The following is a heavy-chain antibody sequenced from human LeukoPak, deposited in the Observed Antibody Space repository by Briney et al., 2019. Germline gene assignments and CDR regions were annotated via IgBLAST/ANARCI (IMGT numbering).Heavy chain of an antibody. CDR3: ARDGRGYSGLAWFDL. V-gene: IGHV4-61*02. Sequence: SRTLSLTCTVSGGSISSGSYYWSWIRQPAGKGLEWIGRIYTSGSTNYNPSLKSRVTISVDTSKNQSSLKLSSVTAADTAVYYCARDGRGYSGLAWFDLWGQGTLVTVSS. CDR2: IYTSGST. D-gene: IGHD6-13*01. CDR1: GGSISSGSYY. J-gene: IGHJ5*02.